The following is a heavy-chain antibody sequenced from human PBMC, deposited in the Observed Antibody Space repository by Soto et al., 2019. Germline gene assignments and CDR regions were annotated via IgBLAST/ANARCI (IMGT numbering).Heavy chain of an antibody. CDR2: IKQDETEK. Sequence: LRLSCAASGFTFSSYGMHWFRQAPGKGLEWVANIKQDETEKYYLDSVKGRFTISRDNAKFSLFLQMNSLRVEDTAVYYCARQSRAYDFSPFDYWGQGTLVTVSS. V-gene: IGHV3-7*01. CDR3: ARQSRAYDFSPFDY. J-gene: IGHJ4*02. D-gene: IGHD3-3*01. CDR1: GFTFSSYG.